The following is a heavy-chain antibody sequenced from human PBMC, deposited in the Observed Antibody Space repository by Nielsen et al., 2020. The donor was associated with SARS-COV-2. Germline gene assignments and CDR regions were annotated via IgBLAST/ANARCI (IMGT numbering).Heavy chain of an antibody. CDR1: GGSFSGYY. CDR2: INHSGST. D-gene: IGHD3-10*01. CDR3: ARTMVRGVIISLKSWFDP. V-gene: IGHV4-34*01. Sequence: SETLSLTCAVYGGSFSGYYWSWIRQPPGKGLEWIGEINHSGSTNYNPSLKSRVTISVDKSKNQFSLKLSSVTAADTAVYYCARTMVRGVIISLKSWFDPWGQGTLVTVSS. J-gene: IGHJ5*02.